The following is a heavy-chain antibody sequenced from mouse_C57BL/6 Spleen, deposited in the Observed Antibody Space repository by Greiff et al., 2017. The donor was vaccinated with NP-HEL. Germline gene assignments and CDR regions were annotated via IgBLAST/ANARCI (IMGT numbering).Heavy chain of an antibody. D-gene: IGHD2-3*01. CDR2: IDPSDSYT. V-gene: IGHV1-69*01. CDR1: GYTFTSYW. J-gene: IGHJ4*01. CDR3: ARSGISYDGYSGYAMDY. Sequence: QVQLQQPGAELVMPGASVKLSCKASGYTFTSYWMHWVKQRPGQGLEWIGEIDPSDSYTNYNQKFKGKSTLTVDKSSSTAYMQLSSLTSEDSAVYYCARSGISYDGYSGYAMDYWGQGTSVTVSS.